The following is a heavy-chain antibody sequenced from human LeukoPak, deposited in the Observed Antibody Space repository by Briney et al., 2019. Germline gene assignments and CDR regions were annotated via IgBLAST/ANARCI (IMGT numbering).Heavy chain of an antibody. Sequence: ASVKVSCKASGGTFSSYAISWVRQAPGQGLEWMGGIIPIFGTANYAQKFQGRVTITADESTSAAYMELSSPRSEDTAVYYCARVVPSSSGWYDFDYWGQGSLVTVSS. CDR2: IIPIFGTA. J-gene: IGHJ4*02. CDR3: ARVVPSSSGWYDFDY. CDR1: GGTFSSYA. V-gene: IGHV1-69*13. D-gene: IGHD6-19*01.